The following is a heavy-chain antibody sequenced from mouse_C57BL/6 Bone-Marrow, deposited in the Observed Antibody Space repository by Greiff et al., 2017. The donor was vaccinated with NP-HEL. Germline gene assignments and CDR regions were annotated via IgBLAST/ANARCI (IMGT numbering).Heavy chain of an antibody. CDR1: GFTFSSYA. V-gene: IGHV5-4*01. CDR2: ISDGGSYT. CDR3: ARDYYYGSRGY. Sequence: EVKLMESGGGLVKPGGSLKLSCAASGFTFSSYAMSWVRQTPEKRLEWVATISDGGSYTYYPDNVKGRFTISRDNAKNNLYLQMSHLKSEDTAMYYCARDYYYGSRGYWGQGTTLTVSS. D-gene: IGHD1-1*01. J-gene: IGHJ2*01.